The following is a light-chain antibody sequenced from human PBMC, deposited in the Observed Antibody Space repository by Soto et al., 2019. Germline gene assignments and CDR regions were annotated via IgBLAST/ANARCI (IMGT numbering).Light chain of an antibody. J-gene: IGKJ4*01. Sequence: EFVLTHSPGTLSLSPCERATLSWSASQTVRNNYLAWYQQKPGQAPRLLIYDASSRATGIPDRFSGGGSGTDFTLTISRLEPEDFAVYYCQQFSSYPLTFGGGTKVDIK. CDR2: DAS. V-gene: IGKV3-20*01. CDR3: QQFSSYPLT. CDR1: QTVRNNY.